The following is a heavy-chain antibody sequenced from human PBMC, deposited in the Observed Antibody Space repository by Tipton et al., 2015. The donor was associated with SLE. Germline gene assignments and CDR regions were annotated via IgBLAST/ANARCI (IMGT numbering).Heavy chain of an antibody. Sequence: TLSLTCTVSGASISTSRYYWAWIRQPPGKGLEWIGYIHTSGSTNYNPSLKSRVSVSVDTSKNQFSLRLNSVTAADTAVYYCARGRDGYCSGGNCYLLGPFDIWGQGTMVTVSS. CDR3: ARGRDGYCSGGNCYLLGPFDI. CDR1: GASISTSRYY. V-gene: IGHV4-61*05. J-gene: IGHJ3*02. D-gene: IGHD2-15*01. CDR2: IHTSGST.